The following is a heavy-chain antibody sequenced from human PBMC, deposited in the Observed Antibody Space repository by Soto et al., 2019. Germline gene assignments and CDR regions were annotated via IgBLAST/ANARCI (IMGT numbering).Heavy chain of an antibody. V-gene: IGHV4-59*01. J-gene: IGHJ6*02. Sequence: PSETRYLTCTVSGCAISSYYWSWIRQPPGKGLEWIGYIYYSGSTNYNPCLKSRVTISVDTSKNQFSLKLSSVTAADTAVDYCGRDTSGNPPGVWRQGTTVTVSS. CDR1: GCAISSYY. CDR2: IYYSGST. D-gene: IGHD1-1*01. CDR3: GRDTSGNPPGV.